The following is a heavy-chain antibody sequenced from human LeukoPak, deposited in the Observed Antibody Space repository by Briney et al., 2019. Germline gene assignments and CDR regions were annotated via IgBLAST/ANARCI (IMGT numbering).Heavy chain of an antibody. V-gene: IGHV1-2*06. CDR2: INPNSGGT. J-gene: IGHJ4*02. CDR1: GYTFTGYY. CDR3: ARTDGVDY. D-gene: IGHD4-17*01. Sequence: WASVKVSCTASGYTFTGYYMHWVRQAPGQGLEWVGRINPNSGGTNYAQKFQGRVTMTRDTSISTAYMELSSLRSDDTAVYYCARTDGVDYWGQGTLVTVSS.